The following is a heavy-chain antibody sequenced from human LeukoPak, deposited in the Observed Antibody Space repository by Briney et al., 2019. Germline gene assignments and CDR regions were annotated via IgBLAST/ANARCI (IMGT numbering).Heavy chain of an antibody. J-gene: IGHJ4*02. CDR3: ARGVYGGNLVDY. D-gene: IGHD4-23*01. V-gene: IGHV1-69*02. CDR2: IIPILGIA. CDR1: GYAFTNYT. Sequence: SVKVSCKASGYAFTNYTISWVRQAPGQGLEWMGRIIPILGIANYAQKFQGRVTITADKSTSTAYMELSSLRSEDTAVYYCARGVYGGNLVDYWGQGTLVTVSS.